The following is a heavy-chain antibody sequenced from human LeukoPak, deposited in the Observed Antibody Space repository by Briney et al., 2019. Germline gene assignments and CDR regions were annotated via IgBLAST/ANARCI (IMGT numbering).Heavy chain of an antibody. CDR1: GYSFPTYW. V-gene: IGHV5-51*01. Sequence: GESLVPSFKGSGYSFPTYWIGWVRQMPGKGLEWMGIIYPGDSYDRYSPSFQGQVTISADKSISTAYLQWGSLKASDTAMYYCARQGYSSADYWGQGALV. J-gene: IGHJ4*02. D-gene: IGHD6-19*01. CDR3: ARQGYSSADY. CDR2: IYPGDSYD.